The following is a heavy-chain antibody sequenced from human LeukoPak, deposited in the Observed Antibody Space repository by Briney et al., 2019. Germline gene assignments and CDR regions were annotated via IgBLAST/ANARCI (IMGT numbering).Heavy chain of an antibody. Sequence: SETLSLTCAVSGGSFSGYYWSWIRQPPGKGLEWIGEINHSGSTNYNPSLKSRVTISVDTSKNQFSLKLSSVTAADTAVYYCARGRYCSSTSCKYNWFDPWGQGTLVTVSS. J-gene: IGHJ5*02. CDR2: INHSGST. CDR3: ARGRYCSSTSCKYNWFDP. CDR1: GGSFSGYY. V-gene: IGHV4-34*01. D-gene: IGHD2-2*01.